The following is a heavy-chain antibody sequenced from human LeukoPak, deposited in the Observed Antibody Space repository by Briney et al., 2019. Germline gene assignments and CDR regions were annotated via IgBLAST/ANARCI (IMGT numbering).Heavy chain of an antibody. CDR1: GGSISSGTYY. D-gene: IGHD6-6*01. V-gene: IGHV4-61*02. J-gene: IGHJ4*02. CDR2: IYTSGST. Sequence: PSETLSLTCSVAGGSISSGTYYWSWIRQPAGKGLEWIGRIYTSGSTNYNPSLKSRVTISLDTSKNQFSLKLSSVTAADTAVYYCARRHVEYSSSSDPYYFDYWGQGTLVTVSS. CDR3: ARRHVEYSSSSDPYYFDY.